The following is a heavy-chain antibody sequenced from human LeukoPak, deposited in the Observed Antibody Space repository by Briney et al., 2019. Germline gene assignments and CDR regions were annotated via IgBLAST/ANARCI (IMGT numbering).Heavy chain of an antibody. V-gene: IGHV3-7*04. Sequence: GGFLRLSCAASGFTFSSYWMSWVRQAPGKGLEWVANIKQDGSEKYYVDSVKGRFTISRDNAKNSLYLQMNSLRAEDTAVYYCARAEVVVHYYFQHWGQGTLVTVSS. J-gene: IGHJ1*01. CDR2: IKQDGSEK. CDR1: GFTFSSYW. D-gene: IGHD3-22*01. CDR3: ARAEVVVHYYFQH.